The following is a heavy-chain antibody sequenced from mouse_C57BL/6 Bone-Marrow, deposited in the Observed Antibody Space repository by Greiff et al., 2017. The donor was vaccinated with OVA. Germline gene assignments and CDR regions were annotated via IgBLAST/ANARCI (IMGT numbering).Heavy chain of an antibody. CDR2: IDPSDSYT. CDR1: GYTFTSYW. CDR3: AREGDYYYGSISWFAY. Sequence: QVQLQQPGAELVKPGASVKLSCKASGYTFTSYWMQWVKQRPGQGLEWIGEIDPSDSYTNYNKKFKGKATLTVDTSSSTAYMQLSSLTSEDSAVYYCAREGDYYYGSISWFAYWGQGTLVTVSA. V-gene: IGHV1-50*01. D-gene: IGHD1-1*01. J-gene: IGHJ3*01.